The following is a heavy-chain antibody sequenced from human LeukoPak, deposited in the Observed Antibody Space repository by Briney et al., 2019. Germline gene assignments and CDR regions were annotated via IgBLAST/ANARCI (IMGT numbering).Heavy chain of an antibody. Sequence: GGSLRLSCAASGFTFSSYAMHWVRQAPGKGLEWVAVISYDGSNKYYADSVKGRFTISTDNSKNTLYRQMNSLRAEDTAVYYCARGFYYYDSRFDPWGQGTLVTVSS. V-gene: IGHV3-30-3*01. CDR1: GFTFSSYA. J-gene: IGHJ5*02. CDR2: ISYDGSNK. CDR3: ARGFYYYDSRFDP. D-gene: IGHD3-22*01.